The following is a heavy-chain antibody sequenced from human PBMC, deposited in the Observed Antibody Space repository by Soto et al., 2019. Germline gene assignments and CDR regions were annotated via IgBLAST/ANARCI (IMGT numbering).Heavy chain of an antibody. D-gene: IGHD3-3*01. CDR3: ASTYSGTLRFLEWSPYYYGMDV. V-gene: IGHV4-31*02. CDR1: GACVRSGGYY. Sequence: SLSLTCRVRGACVRSGGYYGSWIRQHPGKGLEGVGYIYYSGSTYYNPSLKSRVTISVDTSKNQFSLKLSSVTAADTAVYYCASTYSGTLRFLEWSPYYYGMDVWGQGTTVTVSS. J-gene: IGHJ6*02. CDR2: IYYSGST.